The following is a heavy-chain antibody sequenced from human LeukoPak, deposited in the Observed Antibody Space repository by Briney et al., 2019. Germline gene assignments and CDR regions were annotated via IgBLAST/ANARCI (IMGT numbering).Heavy chain of an antibody. CDR2: ISWNSGSI. Sequence: GRSLRLSCAASGFTFDDYAMHWVRQAPGKGLEWVSGISWNSGSIGYADSVKGRFTISRGNAKNSLYLQMNSLRAEDTALYYCAKDPYSNYYYGMDVWGQGTTVTVSS. CDR3: AKDPYSNYYYGMDV. J-gene: IGHJ6*02. D-gene: IGHD4-11*01. V-gene: IGHV3-9*01. CDR1: GFTFDDYA.